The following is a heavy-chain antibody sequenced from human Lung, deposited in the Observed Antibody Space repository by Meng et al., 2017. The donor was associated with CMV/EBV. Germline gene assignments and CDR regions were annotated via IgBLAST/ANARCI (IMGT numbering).Heavy chain of an antibody. Sequence: QVQLRQVGPVWLKPPQTPSPTWAISGDIASSNSSAWHWIRQSPSRGLEWLGRTYYRSKWYHEYAVSVKSRITISPDTPKNQFSLQLNSMTPEDTAVYYCARGINGGCGDWGQGTLVTVSS. CDR2: TYYRSKWYH. CDR3: ARGINGGCGD. CDR1: GDIASSNSSA. V-gene: IGHV6-1*01. D-gene: IGHD4-23*01. J-gene: IGHJ4*02.